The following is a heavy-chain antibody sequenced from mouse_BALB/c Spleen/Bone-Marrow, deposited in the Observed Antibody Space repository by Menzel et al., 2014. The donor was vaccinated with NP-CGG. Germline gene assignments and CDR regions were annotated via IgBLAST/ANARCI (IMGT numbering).Heavy chain of an antibody. CDR3: ALLGYYGYFYV. D-gene: IGHD2-2*01. CDR2: INPDSSTI. Sequence: EVQLVESGGGLVQPGGSLKLSCATSGFDFSRYWMSWVRQAPGKGLGWIGEINPDSSTINYTPSLKDKFIISRDNAKNTLHLQMSKVGSEDTALYYCALLGYYGYFYVWGAGTTVTVSS. J-gene: IGHJ1*01. V-gene: IGHV4-1*02. CDR1: GFDFSRYW.